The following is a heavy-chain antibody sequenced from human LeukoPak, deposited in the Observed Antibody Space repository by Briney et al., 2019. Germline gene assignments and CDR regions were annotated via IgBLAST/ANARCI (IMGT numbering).Heavy chain of an antibody. CDR1: GFTFSSYG. CDR2: IWYDGSNK. D-gene: IGHD4-17*01. Sequence: GGSLTLSCAASGFTFSSYGMHWVRQAPGKGLEWVAVIWYDGSNKYYADSVKGRFTISRDNSKNTLYLQMNSLRAEDTAVYYCARDRWVTTGSGWFDPWGQGTLVTVSS. J-gene: IGHJ5*02. CDR3: ARDRWVTTGSGWFDP. V-gene: IGHV3-33*01.